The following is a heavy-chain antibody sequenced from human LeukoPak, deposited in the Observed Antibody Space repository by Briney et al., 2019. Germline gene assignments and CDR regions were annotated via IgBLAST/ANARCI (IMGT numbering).Heavy chain of an antibody. CDR1: GGSISSSSYY. V-gene: IGHV4-39*07. CDR3: ARGYSSSWYPNWFDP. J-gene: IGHJ5*02. Sequence: SETLSLTCTVSGGSISSSSYYWGWIRQPPGKGLEWIGSIYHSGSSYYNPSLNSRVTISVDTSKNQFSLKLSSVTAADTAVYYCARGYSSSWYPNWFDPWGQGTQVTVSS. D-gene: IGHD6-13*01. CDR2: IYHSGSS.